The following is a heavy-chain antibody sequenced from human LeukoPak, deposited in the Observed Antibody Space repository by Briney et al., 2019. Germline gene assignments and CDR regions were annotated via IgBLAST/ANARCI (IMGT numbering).Heavy chain of an antibody. CDR1: GFTFSSYW. J-gene: IGHJ4*02. CDR2: INSDGSST. Sequence: PGGSLRLSCAASGFTFSSYWMHWVRQAPGKGLVWVSRINSDGSSTSYADSPKGRFTISRDNAKNTLYLQMNSLRAEDTAVYYCVGSSSWYFDYWGQGTLVTVSS. V-gene: IGHV3-74*01. CDR3: VGSSSWYFDY. D-gene: IGHD6-13*01.